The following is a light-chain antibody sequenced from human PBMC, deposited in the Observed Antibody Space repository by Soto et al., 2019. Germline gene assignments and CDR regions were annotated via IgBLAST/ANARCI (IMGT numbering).Light chain of an antibody. CDR3: QSYDSRLTLRV. V-gene: IGLV1-40*01. Sequence: QSVLTQPPSVSGAPGQRVTISCTGSSSNIGAGYDVHWYQQLPGTAPKLLIYANSNRPSGVPDRFSASKSGTSASLAITGLQAEDEADYYCQSYDSRLTLRVFGTGTKLAAL. CDR1: SSNIGAGYD. CDR2: ANS. J-gene: IGLJ1*01.